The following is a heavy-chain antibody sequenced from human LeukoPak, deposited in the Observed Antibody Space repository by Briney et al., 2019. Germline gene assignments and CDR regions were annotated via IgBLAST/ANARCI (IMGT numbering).Heavy chain of an antibody. J-gene: IGHJ4*02. D-gene: IGHD1-26*01. Sequence: SVKVSCKASGGTFSSYAISWVRQAPGQGLEWMGGIIPIFGTANYAQKFQGRVTITADESTSTAYMELSSLRSEDTAVYYCARTIVGTIGGGGYYFDYWGQGTLVTVPS. CDR1: GGTFSSYA. CDR2: IIPIFGTA. V-gene: IGHV1-69*01. CDR3: ARTIVGTIGGGGYYFDY.